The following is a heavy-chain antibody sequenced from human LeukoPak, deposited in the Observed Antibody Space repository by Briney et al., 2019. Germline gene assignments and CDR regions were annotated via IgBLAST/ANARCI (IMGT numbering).Heavy chain of an antibody. V-gene: IGHV1-18*01. CDR3: ARAGMTTVTTKWFTY. J-gene: IGHJ4*02. CDR2: ISPYNGNT. D-gene: IGHD4-17*01. CDR1: GYTFNSYG. Sequence: GASVKVSCKASGYTFNSYGISWVRQAPGQGLEWMGWISPYNGNTNYAQKLQGRVTMTTDTSTSTAYMELRSLRSDDTAVYYCARAGMTTVTTKWFTYWGQGTLVTVSS.